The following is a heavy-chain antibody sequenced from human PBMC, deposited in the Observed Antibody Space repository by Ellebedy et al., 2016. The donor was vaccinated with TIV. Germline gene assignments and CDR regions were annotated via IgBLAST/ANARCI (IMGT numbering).Heavy chain of an antibody. CDR3: AKEVPKESGFLEQDV. Sequence: GESLKISXAASGFTFSSYAMSWVRQAPGKGLEWVSAISGSGGSTYYADSVKGRFTISRDNSKNTLYLQMNSLRAEDTAVYYCAKEVPKESGFLEQDVWGQGTTVTVSS. V-gene: IGHV3-23*01. J-gene: IGHJ6*02. CDR2: ISGSGGST. CDR1: GFTFSSYA. D-gene: IGHD3-3*01.